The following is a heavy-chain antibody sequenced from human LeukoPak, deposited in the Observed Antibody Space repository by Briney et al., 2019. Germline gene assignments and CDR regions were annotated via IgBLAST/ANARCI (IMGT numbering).Heavy chain of an antibody. Sequence: ASVKVSCKASGGTFSSYAISWVRQAPGQGLEWMGRIIPIFGIANYAQKFQGRVTITADKSTSTAYMELSSLRSEDTAVYYCARDPGARDYFDYWGQGTLVTVSS. J-gene: IGHJ4*02. CDR2: IIPIFGIA. CDR1: GGTFSSYA. V-gene: IGHV1-69*04. CDR3: ARDPGARDYFDY. D-gene: IGHD7-27*01.